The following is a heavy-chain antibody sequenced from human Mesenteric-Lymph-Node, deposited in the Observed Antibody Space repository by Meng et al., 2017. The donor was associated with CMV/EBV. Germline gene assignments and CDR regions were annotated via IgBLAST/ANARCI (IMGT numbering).Heavy chain of an antibody. CDR3: AREDSMFGVEAYYGMVD. Sequence: ASVKVSCKASGYTFTSYDINWVRQATGQGLEWMGWMNPNSGNTGYAQKFQGRVTMTRNTSISTAYMELSSLRSEDTAVYYCAREDSMFGVEAYYGMVDWGQGTTVTVSS. CDR2: MNPNSGNT. J-gene: IGHJ6*02. D-gene: IGHD3-3*01. CDR1: GYTFTSYD. V-gene: IGHV1-8*01.